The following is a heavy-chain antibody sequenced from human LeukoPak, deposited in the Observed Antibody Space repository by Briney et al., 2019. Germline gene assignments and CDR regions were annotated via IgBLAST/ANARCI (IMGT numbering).Heavy chain of an antibody. Sequence: ASVKVSCKASGYTFTGYYMHWVRQAPGQGLEWMGRINPNSGGTNYAQKFQGRVTMTRDTSISTAYMELSRLRSDDTAVYYCARDSSSGWIHVDWGQGTLVTVSS. V-gene: IGHV1-2*06. CDR3: ARDSSSGWIHVD. D-gene: IGHD6-19*01. CDR1: GYTFTGYY. CDR2: INPNSGGT. J-gene: IGHJ4*02.